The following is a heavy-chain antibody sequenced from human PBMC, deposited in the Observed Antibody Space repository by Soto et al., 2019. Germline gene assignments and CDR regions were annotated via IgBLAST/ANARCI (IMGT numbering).Heavy chain of an antibody. J-gene: IGHJ4*02. CDR1: GGTLNSYA. D-gene: IGHD6-13*01. CDR3: ASHSSSKGSFDY. V-gene: IGHV1-69*13. Sequence: ASVKVSCKASGGTLNSYAISWVRQAPGQGLEWMGEIIPFLGTANYAQKLQGRVTITADESTSTAYMELSSLRSEDTAVYYCASHSSSKGSFDYWGQGTLVTVS. CDR2: IIPFLGTA.